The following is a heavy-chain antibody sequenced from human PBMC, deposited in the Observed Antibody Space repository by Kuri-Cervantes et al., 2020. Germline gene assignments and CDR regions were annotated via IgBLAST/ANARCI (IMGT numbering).Heavy chain of an antibody. V-gene: IGHV3-9*01. J-gene: IGHJ6*02. Sequence: SLKISCAASGFTFSNAWMCWVRQAPGKGLEWVSGISWNSGSIGYADSVKGRFTISRDNAKNSLYLQMNSLRAEDTALYYCAKGNRQWPKYYYYGMDVWGQGTTVTVSS. CDR1: GFTFSNAW. CDR2: ISWNSGSI. D-gene: IGHD6-19*01. CDR3: AKGNRQWPKYYYYGMDV.